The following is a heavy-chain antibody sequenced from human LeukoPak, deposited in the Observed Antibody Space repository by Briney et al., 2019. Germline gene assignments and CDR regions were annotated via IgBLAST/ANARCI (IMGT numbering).Heavy chain of an antibody. J-gene: IGHJ4*02. D-gene: IGHD3-10*01. CDR1: GYRFTSNW. V-gene: IGHV5-51*01. CDR2: IFPGDSDT. CDR3: ARRRVGSGSYYNVGGYYFAS. Sequence: GESLKISCKAYGYRFTSNWIGWVRQMPGKGLEWMGIIFPGDSDTRYSPSFQGQVTIAVDESISTAYLRLSSLKASDTAIYYCARRRVGSGSYYNVGGYYFASWGQGTLVTVSS.